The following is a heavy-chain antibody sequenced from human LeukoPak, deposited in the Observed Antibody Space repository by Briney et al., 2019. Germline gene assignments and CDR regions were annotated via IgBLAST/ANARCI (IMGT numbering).Heavy chain of an antibody. D-gene: IGHD3-10*01. Sequence: AGGSLRLSCAASGFTFSSYGMHWVRQAPGKGLEWVAVIWYDGSNKYYADSVKGRFTISRDNSKNTLYLQMNSLRAEDTAVYYCARDQDYYDSGAFDLWGRGTLVTVSS. J-gene: IGHJ2*01. V-gene: IGHV3-33*01. CDR2: IWYDGSNK. CDR3: ARDQDYYDSGAFDL. CDR1: GFTFSSYG.